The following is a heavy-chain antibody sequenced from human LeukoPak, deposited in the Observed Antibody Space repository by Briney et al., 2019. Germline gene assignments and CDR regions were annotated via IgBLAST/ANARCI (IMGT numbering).Heavy chain of an antibody. D-gene: IGHD2-2*01. J-gene: IGHJ4*02. V-gene: IGHV1-2*02. CDR3: VRVVPAATFDY. CDR1: GYTFTGYY. Sequence: ASVKVSCKASGYTFTGYYMHWVRQAPGQGLEWMGWINPNSGGTNYAQKFQGRVTMTRDTSISTAYMELSRLRPDDTAVYYCVRVVPAATFDYWGQGTLVIVSS. CDR2: INPNSGGT.